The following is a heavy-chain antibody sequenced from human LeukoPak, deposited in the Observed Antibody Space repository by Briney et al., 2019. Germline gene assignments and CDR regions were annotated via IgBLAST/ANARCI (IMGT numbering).Heavy chain of an antibody. V-gene: IGHV3-66*01. Sequence: PGGSLRLSCAASGFTVSSNYMSWVRQAPGKGLEWVSVIYSGGSTYYADSVKGRFTISRDNSKNTLYLQMNSLRAEDTAVYYCARYYGSGSRCWFDPWGQGTLVTVSS. CDR1: GFTVSSNY. J-gene: IGHJ5*02. CDR2: IYSGGST. D-gene: IGHD3-10*01. CDR3: ARYYGSGSRCWFDP.